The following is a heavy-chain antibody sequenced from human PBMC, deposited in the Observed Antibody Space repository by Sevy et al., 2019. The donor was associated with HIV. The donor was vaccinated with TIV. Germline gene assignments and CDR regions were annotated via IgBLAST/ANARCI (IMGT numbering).Heavy chain of an antibody. CDR3: TTARSTFSIGVESGGYYYYYGMDV. D-gene: IGHD2-2*01. V-gene: IGHV3-15*01. CDR1: GFTFSNAW. J-gene: IGHJ6*02. CDR2: IKSKTDGGTT. Sequence: GGFLRLSCAASGFTFSNAWMSWVRQAPGKGLEWVGRIKSKTDGGTTDYAAPVKGRFTISRDDSKNTLYLQMNSSKTEVTAVYYCTTARSTFSIGVESGGYYYYYGMDVWGQGTTVTVSS.